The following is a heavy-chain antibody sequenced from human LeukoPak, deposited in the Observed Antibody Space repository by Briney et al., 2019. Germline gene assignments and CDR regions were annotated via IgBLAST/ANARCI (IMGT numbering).Heavy chain of an antibody. J-gene: IGHJ4*02. Sequence: PGASVKVSCKASGYTFTSYYMHWVRQAPGQGLEWMGIINLSGGSTSYAQKFQGRVTMTRDTSTSTVYMELSSLRSEDTAVYYCVVVVITTGFDYWGQGTLVTVSS. V-gene: IGHV1-46*01. CDR2: INLSGGST. CDR1: GYTFTSYY. D-gene: IGHD3-22*01. CDR3: VVVVITTGFDY.